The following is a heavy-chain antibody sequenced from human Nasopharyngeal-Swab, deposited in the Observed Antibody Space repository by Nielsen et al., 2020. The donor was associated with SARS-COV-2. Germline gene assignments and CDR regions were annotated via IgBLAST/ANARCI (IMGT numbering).Heavy chain of an antibody. CDR1: GFTFSSYA. CDR3: ARTTPSMDV. Sequence: GESLKISCAASGFTFSSYAMHWVRQAPGKGLEWVAVISYDGSNKYYADSVKGRFTISRDNSKNTLYLQMNSLRAEDTAVYYCARTTPSMDVWGQGTTVTASS. D-gene: IGHD1-14*01. J-gene: IGHJ6*02. CDR2: ISYDGSNK. V-gene: IGHV3-30-3*01.